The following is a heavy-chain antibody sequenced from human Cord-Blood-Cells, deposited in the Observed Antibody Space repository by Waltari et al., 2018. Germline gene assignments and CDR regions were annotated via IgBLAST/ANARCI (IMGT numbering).Heavy chain of an antibody. CDR1: AGTFRSYA. J-gene: IGHJ4*02. CDR3: ARLGDYGDYGAFLFDY. Sequence: QVQMVQSGAEVKKPGSSVQVSCKASAGTFRSYAISWVRQSPLQGLEWMGGIIPIFGTANYAQKFQGRVTITADESTSTAYMELSSLRSEDTAVYYCARLGDYGDYGAFLFDYWGQGTLVTVSS. V-gene: IGHV1-69*01. D-gene: IGHD4-17*01. CDR2: IIPIFGTA.